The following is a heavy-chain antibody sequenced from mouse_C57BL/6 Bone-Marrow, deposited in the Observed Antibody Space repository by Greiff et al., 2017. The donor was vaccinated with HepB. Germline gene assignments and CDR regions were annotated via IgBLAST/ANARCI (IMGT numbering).Heavy chain of an antibody. CDR1: GFSLTSYG. J-gene: IGHJ1*03. CDR3: AIYYYGSPYWYFDV. D-gene: IGHD1-1*01. CDR2: IWRGGST. Sequence: VQLQQSGPGLVQPSQSLSITCTVSGFSLTSYGVHWVRQSPGKGLEWLGVIWRGGSTDYNAAFMSRLSITKDNSKSQVFFKMNSLQADDTAIYYCAIYYYGSPYWYFDVWGTGTTVTVSS. V-gene: IGHV2-5*01.